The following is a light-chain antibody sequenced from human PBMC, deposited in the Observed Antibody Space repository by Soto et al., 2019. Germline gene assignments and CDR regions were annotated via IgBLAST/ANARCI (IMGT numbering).Light chain of an antibody. CDR2: NXS. CDR3: QQQGIAPRT. V-gene: IGKV3-11*01. Sequence: IVLRESPAALSLSRGERATLSXRASHSSNIHLAWYRQKPGXAPTXXXYNXSNMATGSPARLSGSGSGTDFTRTISRLKPEEFVWYYCQQQGIAPRTFGQGTRLEI. J-gene: IGKJ5*01. CDR1: HSSNIH.